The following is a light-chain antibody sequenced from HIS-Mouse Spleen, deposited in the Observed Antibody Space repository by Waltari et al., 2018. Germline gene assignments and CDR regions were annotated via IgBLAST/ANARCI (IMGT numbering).Light chain of an antibody. Sequence: QSALTQPRPVSGSPGQPVTIPCTGTSSDVGGYNDVSCYQQHPGKAPKLRIYDVSKRPSGVPDRFSGSKSGNTASLTISGLQAEDEADYYCCSYAGSYTFEVVFGGGTKLTVL. V-gene: IGLV2-11*01. CDR3: CSYAGSYTFEVV. CDR2: DVS. J-gene: IGLJ2*01. CDR1: SSDVGGYND.